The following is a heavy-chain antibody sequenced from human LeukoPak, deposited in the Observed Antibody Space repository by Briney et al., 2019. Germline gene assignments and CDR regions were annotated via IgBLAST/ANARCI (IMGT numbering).Heavy chain of an antibody. CDR2: ISGSGGST. Sequence: PGGSLRLSCAASGFTFSSYGMHWVRQAPGKGLEWVSAISGSGGSTYYADSVKGRFTISRDNSKNTLYLQMNSLRAEDTAVYYCAKLVSSGWYSLSYFDYWGQGTLVTVSS. CDR1: GFTFSSYG. CDR3: AKLVSSGWYSLSYFDY. V-gene: IGHV3-23*01. D-gene: IGHD6-19*01. J-gene: IGHJ4*02.